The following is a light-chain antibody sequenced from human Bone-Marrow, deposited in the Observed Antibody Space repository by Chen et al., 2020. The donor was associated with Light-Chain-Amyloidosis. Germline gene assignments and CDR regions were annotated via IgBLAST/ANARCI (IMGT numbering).Light chain of an antibody. CDR1: DLPTKY. V-gene: IGLV3-25*03. J-gene: IGLJ2*01. CDR3: QSADSSGTYEVI. Sequence: SYELPQPPSASVSPGQTARLTCSGDDLPTKYAYWYQQKPGPAPVLVIHRDTERPAGISERFSGSSSGTTATLTISGVQAEDEADYHCQSADSSGTYEVIFGGGTKLTVL. CDR2: RDT.